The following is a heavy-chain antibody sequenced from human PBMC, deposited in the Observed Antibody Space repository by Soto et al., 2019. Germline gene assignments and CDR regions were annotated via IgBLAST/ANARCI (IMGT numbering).Heavy chain of an antibody. J-gene: IGHJ4*02. CDR2: IKSKTDGGTT. CDR3: TTDLPNCSGGSCYYLFDY. Sequence: EVQLVESGGGLVKPGGSLRLSCADSGFTFSNAWMSWVRQAPGKGLEWVGRIKSKTDGGTTDYAAPVKGRFTISRDDSKNTLYLQMSSLKTEDTAVYYCTTDLPNCSGGSCYYLFDYWGQGTLVTVSS. D-gene: IGHD2-15*01. V-gene: IGHV3-15*01. CDR1: GFTFSNAW.